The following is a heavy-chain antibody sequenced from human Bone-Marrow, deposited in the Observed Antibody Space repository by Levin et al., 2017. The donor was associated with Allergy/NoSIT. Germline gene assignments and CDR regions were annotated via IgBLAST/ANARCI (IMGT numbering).Heavy chain of an antibody. D-gene: IGHD6-13*01. CDR2: IYPGDSDT. J-gene: IGHJ4*02. V-gene: IGHV5-51*01. Sequence: GGSLRLSCKGSGSSFTSYWIGWVRQMPGKGLEWMGIIYPGDSDTRYSPSFQGQVTISADKSISTAYLQWSSLKASDTAMYYCARHPIGYSPQQQLPAFDYWGQGTLVTVSS. CDR3: ARHPIGYSPQQQLPAFDY. CDR1: GSSFTSYW.